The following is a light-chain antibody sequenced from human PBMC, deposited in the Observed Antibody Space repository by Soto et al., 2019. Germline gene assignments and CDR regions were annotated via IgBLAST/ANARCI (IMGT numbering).Light chain of an antibody. CDR3: QQFNSFPLT. CDR2: AAS. CDR1: QGISSY. J-gene: IGKJ4*01. Sequence: DIQLTQSPSFLSASVGDRVIITCRASQGISSYLAWYQQKPGKAPKLLIYAASTLQSGVPSGFSGSGSGTEFTLTISSLQPEDFATYSCQQFNSFPLTFGGGTKVEIK. V-gene: IGKV1-9*01.